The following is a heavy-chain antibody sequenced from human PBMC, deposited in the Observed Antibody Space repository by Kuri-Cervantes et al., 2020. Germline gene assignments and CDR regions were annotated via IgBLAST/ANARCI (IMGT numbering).Heavy chain of an antibody. V-gene: IGHV4-34*01. CDR3: AGDDDTDYYYYYMDV. CDR2: IYHRGST. CDR1: GGSFSGYY. J-gene: IGHJ6*03. D-gene: IGHD3-22*01. Sequence: SQTLSLTCAVYGGSFSGYYWSRIRQPPGKGLEWIGSIYHRGSTYYNPSLKSRVTISVDTSKKQFSLKLSSVTAAAPAVYYCAGDDDTDYYYYYMDVWGKGTTVTVSS.